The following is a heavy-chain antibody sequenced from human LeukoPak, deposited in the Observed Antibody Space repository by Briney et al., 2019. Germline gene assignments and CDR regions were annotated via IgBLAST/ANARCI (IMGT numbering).Heavy chain of an antibody. V-gene: IGHV4-34*01. CDR3: ARGLGRGSWYTDY. CDR1: GGSFSGYY. CDR2: INHSGST. Sequence: PSETLSLTCAVYGGSFSGYYWRWIRQPPGKGLEWLGEINHSGSTNYNPSLKSRVTISVDTSKNQFSLKLSSVTAADTAVYYCARGLGRGSWYTDYWGQGTLVTVSS. J-gene: IGHJ4*02. D-gene: IGHD6-13*01.